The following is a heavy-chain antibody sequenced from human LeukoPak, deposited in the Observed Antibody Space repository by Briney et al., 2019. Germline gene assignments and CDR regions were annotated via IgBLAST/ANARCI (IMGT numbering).Heavy chain of an antibody. CDR2: ISSSGSTI. CDR3: ARDSGLYDYESSGGDY. J-gene: IGHJ4*02. D-gene: IGHD3-22*01. CDR1: GFTFNSYS. Sequence: GGSLRLSCTVSGFTFNSYSMNWVRQAPGKGLEWVSYISSSGSTIYYADSVKGRFTISRDNAKNSLYLQMNSLRAEDTAVYYCARDSGLYDYESSGGDYWGQGTLVTVSS. V-gene: IGHV3-48*04.